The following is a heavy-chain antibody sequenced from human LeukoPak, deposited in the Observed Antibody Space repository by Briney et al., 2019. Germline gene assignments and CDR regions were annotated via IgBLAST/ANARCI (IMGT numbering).Heavy chain of an antibody. V-gene: IGHV5-51*01. CDR3: ARRPPNCGGDCYSLGY. J-gene: IGHJ4*02. D-gene: IGHD2-21*02. Sequence: GESLKISCKGSGYTFISYWIGWVRQMPGKGLEWMGIIYPGDSDTRYSPSFQGQVTFSVDKSISTAYLQWSSLKASDTAIYYCARRPPNCGGDCYSLGYWGQGTLVTVSS. CDR2: IYPGDSDT. CDR1: GYTFISYW.